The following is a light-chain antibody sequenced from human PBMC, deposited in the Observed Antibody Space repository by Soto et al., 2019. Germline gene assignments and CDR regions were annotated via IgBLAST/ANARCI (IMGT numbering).Light chain of an antibody. CDR2: AAS. V-gene: IGKV1-39*01. Sequence: DIPMTQSPPSLSASVGDRVTITCRASQSITTYLNWYQQKPGKAPKVLIYAASSLQSGVPSRFSGSGSGTDFTLTISSLQPEDFATYYCQQSYTTPRTFGQGTKVEIK. CDR3: QQSYTTPRT. J-gene: IGKJ1*01. CDR1: QSITTY.